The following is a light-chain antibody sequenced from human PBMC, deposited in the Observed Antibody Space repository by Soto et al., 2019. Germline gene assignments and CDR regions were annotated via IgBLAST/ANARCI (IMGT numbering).Light chain of an antibody. CDR2: AAS. CDR3: QQYNSYWT. Sequence: DIQMTQSPSTLSASVGDRVTITCRASQSISSWLAWYQQKPGKAPKLLIYAASSLQTGVPSRFSGSGLGTDFTLTISSLQPEDFAVYYCQQYNSYWTFGQGTKVDI. CDR1: QSISSW. J-gene: IGKJ1*01. V-gene: IGKV1-5*01.